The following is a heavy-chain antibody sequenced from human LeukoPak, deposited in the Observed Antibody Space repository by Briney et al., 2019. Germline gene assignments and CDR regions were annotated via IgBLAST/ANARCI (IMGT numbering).Heavy chain of an antibody. Sequence: GGSLILSCAASEFIFSNYWMCWVGRAPGKGRKWLANIKQDGSEKYYVDSVKGRFTISRDNAKNSLYLQMNSLRAEDTAVYFCATVGSSSYLHYYYYYMDVWGKGTTVTVSS. CDR3: ATVGSSSYLHYYYYYMDV. D-gene: IGHD6-13*01. CDR2: IKQDGSEK. CDR1: EFIFSNYW. V-gene: IGHV3-7*01. J-gene: IGHJ6*03.